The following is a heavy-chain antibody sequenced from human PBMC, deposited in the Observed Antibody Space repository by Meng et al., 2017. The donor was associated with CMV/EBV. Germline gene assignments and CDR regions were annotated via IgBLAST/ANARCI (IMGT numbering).Heavy chain of an antibody. CDR1: GYTFTSYD. D-gene: IGHD3-3*01. V-gene: IGHV1-8*03. J-gene: IGHJ6*02. Sequence: ASVKVSCKASGYTFTSYDINWVRQATGQGLEWMGWMNPNSGNTGYAQKFQGRVTITRNTSISTAYMELSSLRSEDTAVYYCARRSVVVPAALWTYYDFWSGYYTEGYYYYGMDVWGQGTTVTVSS. CDR3: ARRSVVVPAALWTYYDFWSGYYTEGYYYYGMDV. CDR2: MNPNSGNT.